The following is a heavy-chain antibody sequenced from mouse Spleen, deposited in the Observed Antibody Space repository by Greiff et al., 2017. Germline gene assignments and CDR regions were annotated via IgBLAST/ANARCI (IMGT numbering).Heavy chain of an antibody. D-gene: IGHD2-4*01. J-gene: IGHJ3*01. V-gene: IGHV5-17*01. Sequence: EVKLMESGGGLVKPGGSLKLSCAASGFTFSDYGMHWVRQAPEKGLEWVAYISSGSSTIYYADTVKGRFTISRDNAKNTLFLQMTSLRSEDTAMYYCASPLYYDWFAYWGQGTLVTVSA. CDR1: GFTFSDYG. CDR3: ASPLYYDWFAY. CDR2: ISSGSSTI.